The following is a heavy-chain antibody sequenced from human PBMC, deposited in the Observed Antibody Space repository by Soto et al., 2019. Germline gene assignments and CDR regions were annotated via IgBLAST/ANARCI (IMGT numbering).Heavy chain of an antibody. J-gene: IGHJ6*02. CDR2: IDPSDSYT. D-gene: IGHD6-13*01. Sequence: GESLKISCKGSGYSFTSYWISWVRQMPGKGLEWMGRIDPSDSYTNYSPSFQGHVTISADKSISTAYLQWSSLKASDTAMYYCASPIAAAGMSYYYYYGMDVWGQGTTVTVSS. CDR1: GYSFTSYW. CDR3: ASPIAAAGMSYYYYYGMDV. V-gene: IGHV5-10-1*01.